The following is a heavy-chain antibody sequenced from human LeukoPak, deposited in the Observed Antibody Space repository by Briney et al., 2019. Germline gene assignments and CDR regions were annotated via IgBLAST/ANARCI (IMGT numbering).Heavy chain of an antibody. CDR2: ITPNSGGT. CDR3: ANKGAPTSRFDS. V-gene: IGHV1-2*02. D-gene: IGHD1-26*01. Sequence: ASVKVSCKASGYTFTGHYLHWFRQAPGQGFERMGWITPNSGGTKYAQKFQDRVTMTRDMSISTAYMELSRLTPDDTATYYCANKGAPTSRFDSWGQGTLVTVSS. CDR1: GYTFTGHY. J-gene: IGHJ4*02.